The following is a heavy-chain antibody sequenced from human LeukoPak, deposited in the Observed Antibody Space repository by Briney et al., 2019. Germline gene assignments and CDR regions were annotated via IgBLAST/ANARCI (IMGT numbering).Heavy chain of an antibody. Sequence: PGGSLRLSCAASGFTFSSYARSWVRQAPGKGLEWVSAISGSGGSTYYADSVKGRFTISRDNSKNTLYLQMNRLRAEDTAVYYCAKDGYSGYFYFDYWGQGTLVTVSS. CDR1: GFTFSSYA. J-gene: IGHJ4*02. CDR2: ISGSGGST. D-gene: IGHD5-12*01. CDR3: AKDGYSGYFYFDY. V-gene: IGHV3-23*01.